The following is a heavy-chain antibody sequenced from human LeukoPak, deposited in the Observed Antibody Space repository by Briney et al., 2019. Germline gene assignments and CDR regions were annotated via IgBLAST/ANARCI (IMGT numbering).Heavy chain of an antibody. CDR2: LRGDGDT. V-gene: IGHV3-23*01. Sequence: PGGSLRLSCAVSGFTFSSYAMSWVRQAPARGLEWVSSLRGDGDTFYADSVKGRFTLSRDESRNTVYLQMNNLRVEDTAVYFCAKASWVSSADAVLWGQGTLVTVSS. CDR3: AKASWVSSADAVL. D-gene: IGHD3-3*02. CDR1: GFTFSSYA. J-gene: IGHJ4*02.